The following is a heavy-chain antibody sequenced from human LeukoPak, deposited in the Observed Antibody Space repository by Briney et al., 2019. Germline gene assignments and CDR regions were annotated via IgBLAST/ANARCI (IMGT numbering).Heavy chain of an antibody. D-gene: IGHD3-3*01. V-gene: IGHV3-23*01. CDR3: ARNKNGVFDI. CDR1: GFTFSSYA. Sequence: GGSLRLSCAASGFTFSSYAMSWVRQAPGKGLEWVSAISGSGGSTYYADSVQGRFTISRDNAKNSLFLLVNSLRAEDTAVYYCARNKNGVFDIWGQGTMVTVSS. CDR2: ISGSGGST. J-gene: IGHJ3*02.